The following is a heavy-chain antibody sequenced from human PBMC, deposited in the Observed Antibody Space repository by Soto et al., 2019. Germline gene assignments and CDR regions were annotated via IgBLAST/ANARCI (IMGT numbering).Heavy chain of an antibody. Sequence: EVQLVQSGGGLVRPGESLRLSCAASGFQFNIYSMNWIRQAPGKGLEWVSYITSDTLTIRYADSVRGRFIISRDNAGNSEFLQMNSLRDEDTATYYCARSVEGHFDYWGQGALVTVSS. CDR2: ITSDTLTI. V-gene: IGHV3-48*02. J-gene: IGHJ4*02. D-gene: IGHD6-19*01. CDR3: ARSVEGHFDY. CDR1: GFQFNIYS.